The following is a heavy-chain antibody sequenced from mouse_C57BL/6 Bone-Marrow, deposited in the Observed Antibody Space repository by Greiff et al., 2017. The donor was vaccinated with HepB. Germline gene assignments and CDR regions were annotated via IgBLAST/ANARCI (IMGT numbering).Heavy chain of an antibody. CDR1: GFTFSDYY. D-gene: IGHD1-1*01. V-gene: IGHV5-16*01. Sequence: DVHLVESEGGLVQPGSSMKLSCTASGFTFSDYYMAWVRQVPEKGLEWVANINYDGSSTYYLDSLKSRFIISRDNAKNILYLQMSSLKSEDTATYYCARVENGRGDYAMDYWGQGTSVTVSS. CDR2: INYDGSST. J-gene: IGHJ4*01. CDR3: ARVENGRGDYAMDY.